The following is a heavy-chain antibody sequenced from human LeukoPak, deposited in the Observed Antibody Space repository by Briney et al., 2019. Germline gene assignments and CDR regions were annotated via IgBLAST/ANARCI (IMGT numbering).Heavy chain of an antibody. J-gene: IGHJ4*02. CDR3: AKLWADVWGSYRFDY. D-gene: IGHD3-16*02. Sequence: LPGGSLRLSCAASGFTFSSYAMSWVRQAPGKGLEWVSAISGSGGSTYYADSVKGRFTISRDNSKNTLYLQMNSLRAEDTAVYYCAKLWADVWGSYRFDYWGQGTLVTVSS. CDR2: ISGSGGST. V-gene: IGHV3-23*01. CDR1: GFTFSSYA.